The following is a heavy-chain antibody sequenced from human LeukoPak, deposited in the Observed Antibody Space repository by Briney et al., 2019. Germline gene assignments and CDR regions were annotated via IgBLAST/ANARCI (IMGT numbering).Heavy chain of an antibody. CDR3: AGTYYFDY. CDR1: GGSISSSSYY. V-gene: IGHV4-39*01. CDR2: IYYSGST. J-gene: IGHJ4*02. Sequence: SETLSLTCTVSGGSISSSSYYWGWIRQPPGKGPEWIGSIYYSGSTYYNPSLKSRVTISVDTSKNQFSLKLSSVTAADTAVYYCAGTYYFDYWGQGTLVTVSS.